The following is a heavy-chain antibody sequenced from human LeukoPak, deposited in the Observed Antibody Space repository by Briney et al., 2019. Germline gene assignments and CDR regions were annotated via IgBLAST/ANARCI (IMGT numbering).Heavy chain of an antibody. CDR3: ARDVMKWEPSGLWDDYYYYGMDV. CDR1: GFTVSSNY. D-gene: IGHD1-26*01. V-gene: IGHV3-66*01. J-gene: IGHJ6*02. CDR2: IYSGGST. Sequence: GGSLRLSCAASGFTVSSNYMSWVRQAPGKGLEWVSVIYSGGSTYYADSVKGRFTISRDNSKNTLYLQMNSLRAEDTAVYYCARDVMKWEPSGLWDDYYYYGMDVWGQGTTVTVSS.